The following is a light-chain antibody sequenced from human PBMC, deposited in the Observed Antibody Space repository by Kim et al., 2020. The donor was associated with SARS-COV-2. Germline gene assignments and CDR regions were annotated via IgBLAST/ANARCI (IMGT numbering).Light chain of an antibody. V-gene: IGLV2-14*04. Sequence: GQWITSSCTGTRSDVGGYNYVSWYQKHPGKAPKLMIYDVSKRPSGVSNRFSGSKSGNTASLTISGLQAEDEADYYCSSYTSSSTWVFGGGTQLTVL. CDR3: SSYTSSSTWV. J-gene: IGLJ3*02. CDR1: RSDVGGYNY. CDR2: DVS.